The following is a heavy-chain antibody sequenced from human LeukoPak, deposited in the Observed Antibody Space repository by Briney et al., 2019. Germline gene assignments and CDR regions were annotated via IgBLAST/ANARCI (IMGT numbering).Heavy chain of an antibody. J-gene: IGHJ4*02. Sequence: SETLSLTCAVSGGSISSSNWWSWVRQPPGKGLEWIGEIYHSGSTNYNPSLKSRVTISVDTSKNQFSLKLSSVTAADTAVYYCARDSNYYGSGSLTSYYFDYWGQGTLVTVSS. CDR1: GGSISSSNW. CDR2: IYHSGST. D-gene: IGHD3-10*01. V-gene: IGHV4-4*02. CDR3: ARDSNYYGSGSLTSYYFDY.